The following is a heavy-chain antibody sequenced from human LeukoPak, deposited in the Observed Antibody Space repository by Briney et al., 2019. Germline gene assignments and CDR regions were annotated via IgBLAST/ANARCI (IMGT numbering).Heavy chain of an antibody. V-gene: IGHV3-11*04. CDR3: AKGNDDFWNGYPFDS. Sequence: PGGSLRLSCAASGFNFGEVSIPWVRQVPGKGLEWVSCISGRDGAIYYADSVKGRFTMSRDNAKNSLYLHMNSLREEDTAVYYCAKGNDDFWNGYPFDSWGQGTLVTVSS. CDR2: ISGRDGAI. D-gene: IGHD3-3*01. CDR1: GFNFGEVS. J-gene: IGHJ4*02.